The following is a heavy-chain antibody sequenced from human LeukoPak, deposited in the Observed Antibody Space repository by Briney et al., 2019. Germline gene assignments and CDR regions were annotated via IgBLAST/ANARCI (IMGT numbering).Heavy chain of an antibody. J-gene: IGHJ5*02. CDR2: IYYSGST. CDR1: GGSISSSSYY. D-gene: IGHD3-3*01. CDR3: ARGDPIITIFGVVILSTNWFDP. V-gene: IGHV4-39*07. Sequence: KPSETLSLTCTVSGGSISSSSYYWGWIRQPPGKGLEWIGTIYYSGSTYYNPSLKSRVTISVDTSKNQFSLKLSSVTAADTAVYYCARGDPIITIFGVVILSTNWFDPWGQGTLVTVSS.